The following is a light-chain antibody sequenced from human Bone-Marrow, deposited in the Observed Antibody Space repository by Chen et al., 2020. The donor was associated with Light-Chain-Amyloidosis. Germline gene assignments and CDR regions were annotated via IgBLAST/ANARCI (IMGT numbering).Light chain of an antibody. Sequence: SYELTQPPSVSVSPGQTARITCSGDDLPTKYAYWYQQKPGQAPVLVIHRDTERPSGISERFPGASSGTTATLTISGVQAEDEADYHCQSADSSVTYEVIFGGGTKLTVL. V-gene: IGLV3-25*03. CDR2: RDT. CDR3: QSADSSVTYEVI. CDR1: DLPTKY. J-gene: IGLJ2*01.